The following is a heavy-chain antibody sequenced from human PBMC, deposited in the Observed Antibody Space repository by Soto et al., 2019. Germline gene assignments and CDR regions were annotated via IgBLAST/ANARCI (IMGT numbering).Heavy chain of an antibody. CDR3: AREGRTTDLDVFDI. Sequence: EVQLVESGGGLVQPGGSLRLSCAASGFTFSSYDFHWVRQGIGKGLEWVSAIGVSGDTYYSGSVKGRFTISRENAENSLYLQMNSLRAGDTAVYYCAREGRTTDLDVFDIRGQGTMVTVSS. V-gene: IGHV3-13*01. D-gene: IGHD4-17*01. CDR2: IGVSGDT. CDR1: GFTFSSYD. J-gene: IGHJ3*02.